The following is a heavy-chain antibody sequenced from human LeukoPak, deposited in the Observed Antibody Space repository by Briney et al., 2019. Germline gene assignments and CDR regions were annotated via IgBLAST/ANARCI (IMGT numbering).Heavy chain of an antibody. D-gene: IGHD1-14*01. CDR1: GFTFSSHW. CDR3: ARGNHFEY. CDR2: IKQDGSET. Sequence: GGSLRLSCVASGFTFSSHWVSWVRQAPGKGPEWVASIKQDGSETDYVDSVKGRFTISRDNAKDSLYLQMNRLRVDDTAVFYCARGNHFEYWGQGTLVIVSS. J-gene: IGHJ4*02. V-gene: IGHV3-7*01.